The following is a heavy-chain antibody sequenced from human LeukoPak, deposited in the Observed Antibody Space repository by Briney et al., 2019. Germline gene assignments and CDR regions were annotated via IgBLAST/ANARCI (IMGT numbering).Heavy chain of an antibody. CDR3: AREAEMVVAVRFDY. CDR2: IIPILGMA. CDR1: GDTFSSYA. Sequence: ASVKVSCKASGDTFSSYAISWVRQAPGQGLEWMGRIIPILGMANYAQKLQGRVTITADTSTSTFYMQLSSLRSEDTAVYYCAREAEMVVAVRFDYWGQGTLVTVSS. J-gene: IGHJ4*02. V-gene: IGHV1-69*04. D-gene: IGHD2-15*01.